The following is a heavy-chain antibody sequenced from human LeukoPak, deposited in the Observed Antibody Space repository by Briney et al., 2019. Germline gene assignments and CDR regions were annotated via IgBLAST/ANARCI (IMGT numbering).Heavy chain of an antibody. J-gene: IGHJ4*02. V-gene: IGHV4-59*01. CDR2: IYHSGNT. CDR1: GGSISRYY. CDR3: ARLQKIQLSYTPYYFDY. Sequence: SETLSLTCTVSGGSISRYYWSWIRQPPGKGLEWIGYIYHSGNTNYNPSLKSRVTISVDTSKNQFALKLSSVTAGDTAVYYCARLQKIQLSYTPYYFDYWGQGTLVTVSS. D-gene: IGHD4-11*01.